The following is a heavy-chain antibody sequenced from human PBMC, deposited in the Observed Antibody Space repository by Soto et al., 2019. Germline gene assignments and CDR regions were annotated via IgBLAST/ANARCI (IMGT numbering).Heavy chain of an antibody. CDR1: GYTFINYH. CDR2: INTDNGMT. D-gene: IGHD5-12*01. J-gene: IGHJ4*02. CDR3: AKSPRGEMATD. Sequence: QVQLVQSGGEVKKPGASVTVSCKASGYTFINYHITWVRQAPGQGLEWMAWINTDNGMTDCAQRSQGRVNMTRDTSTSTAYMELRNMGSDDTAVYFCAKSPRGEMATDWGQGTLVTVSS. V-gene: IGHV1-18*01.